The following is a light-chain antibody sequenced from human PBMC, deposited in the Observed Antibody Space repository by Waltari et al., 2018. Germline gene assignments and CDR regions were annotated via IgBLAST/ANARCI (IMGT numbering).Light chain of an antibody. CDR1: SSHLGGSTY. Sequence: QSALAQPASVSGSPGQPITISCTGTSSHLGGSTYVPWYQVHSDKVPKPVIYEVSKRPSNISNRLSGSKSGNTASLTISGLQAEDEADYYVSSYRGGITLVVFGSGTKVTVL. CDR2: EVS. J-gene: IGLJ1*01. V-gene: IGLV2-14*01. CDR3: SSYRGGITLVV.